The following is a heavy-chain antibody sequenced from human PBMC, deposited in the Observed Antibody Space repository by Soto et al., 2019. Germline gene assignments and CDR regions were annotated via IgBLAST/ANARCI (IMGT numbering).Heavy chain of an antibody. J-gene: IGHJ4*02. Sequence: QVQLVQSGAAVKKPGASVKVSCKASGYTFTSYDINWVRQATGQGLEWMGWMNPNSGNTGYAQKFQGRVTMTMNISISTAYMELSSLRSEDTAVYYCARTASRDGYAGFWGQGTLVTVSS. CDR3: ARTASRDGYAGF. D-gene: IGHD5-12*01. CDR1: GYTFTSYD. V-gene: IGHV1-8*01. CDR2: MNPNSGNT.